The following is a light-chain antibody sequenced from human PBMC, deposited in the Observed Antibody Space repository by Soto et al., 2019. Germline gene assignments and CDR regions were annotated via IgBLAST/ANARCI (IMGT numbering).Light chain of an antibody. Sequence: QSALTQPASVSGSPGQSITISCTGTSSDVGSYNLVSWYQQHPGKAPKPMIYEGSKRPSGVSNRFSGSKSGNTASLTISGLQAEDEADYYCCSYAGSSTRVVFGGGTKLTVL. V-gene: IGLV2-23*01. CDR1: SSDVGSYNL. CDR3: CSYAGSSTRVV. CDR2: EGS. J-gene: IGLJ2*01.